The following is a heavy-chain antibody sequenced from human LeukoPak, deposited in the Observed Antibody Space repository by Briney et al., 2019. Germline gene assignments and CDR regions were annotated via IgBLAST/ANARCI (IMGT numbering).Heavy chain of an antibody. D-gene: IGHD1-26*01. CDR1: GGSISSYY. J-gene: IGHJ4*02. CDR3: ARIVGGAPDY. V-gene: IGHV6-1*01. CDR2: TYYRSKWSN. Sequence: SETLSLTCTVSGGSISSYYWNWIRQSPSRGLEWLGRTYYRSKWSNNYATSVKRRISINPDTSKNQFSLQLNSVTPEDTAVYYCARIVGGAPDYWGQGILVTVSS.